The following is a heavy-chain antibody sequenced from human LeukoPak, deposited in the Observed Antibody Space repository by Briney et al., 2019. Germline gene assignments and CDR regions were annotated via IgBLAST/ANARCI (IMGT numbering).Heavy chain of an antibody. J-gene: IGHJ4*02. CDR3: ATSGYSDSGYFDC. D-gene: IGHD5-12*01. V-gene: IGHV1-18*01. Sequence: ASVKVSCKASGYTFTSYGISWVRQAPGQGLEWMGWISAYNGNTNYAQKLQGRVTMTRDTSISTACMELNRLRSDDTAVYYCATSGYSDSGYFDCWGQGTLVTVSS. CDR1: GYTFTSYG. CDR2: ISAYNGNT.